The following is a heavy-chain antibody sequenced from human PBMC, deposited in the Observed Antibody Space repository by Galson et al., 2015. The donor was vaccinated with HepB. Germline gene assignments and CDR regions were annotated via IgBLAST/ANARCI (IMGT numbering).Heavy chain of an antibody. Sequence: SLRLSCTASGFTVSSNYISWVRQAPGKGLEWVSIINSGDDTYYADSVKGRFTISRNNSKNTVYLQMNSLRAEDTAMYYCAKGYSKSWYSGLGYWGQGTLVTVSS. V-gene: IGHV3-53*01. D-gene: IGHD5-12*01. CDR1: GFTVSSNY. CDR3: AKGYSKSWYSGLGY. CDR2: INSGDDT. J-gene: IGHJ4*02.